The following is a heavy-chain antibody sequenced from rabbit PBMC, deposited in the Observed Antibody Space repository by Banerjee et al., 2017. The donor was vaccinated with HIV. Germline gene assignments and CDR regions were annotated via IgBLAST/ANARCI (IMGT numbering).Heavy chain of an antibody. Sequence: QEQLEESGGGLVKPEGSLKLSCKASGFSFSGNYWICWVRQAPGKGLELIACVNTSSGKTYYASWAKGRFTISKTSSTTVTLQLNSLTAGDTATYFCARYVGGNNYPLWGPGTLVTVS. CDR2: VNTSSGKT. CDR3: ARYVGGNNYPL. D-gene: IGHD8-1*01. V-gene: IGHV1S45*01. CDR1: GFSFSGNYW. J-gene: IGHJ4*01.